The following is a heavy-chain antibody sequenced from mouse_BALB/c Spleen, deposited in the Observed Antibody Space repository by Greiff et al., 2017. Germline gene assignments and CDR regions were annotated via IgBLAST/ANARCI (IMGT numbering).Heavy chain of an antibody. CDR3: AREDYGNYLFAY. CDR2: ISYSGST. J-gene: IGHJ3*01. CDR1: GYSITSDYA. Sequence: VQLQQSGPGLVKPSQSLSLTCTVTGYSITSDYAWNWIRQFPGNKLEWMGYISYSGSTSYNPSLKSRISITRDTSKNQFFLQLNSVTTEDTATYYCAREDYGNYLFAYWGQGTLVTVSA. D-gene: IGHD2-1*01. V-gene: IGHV3-2*02.